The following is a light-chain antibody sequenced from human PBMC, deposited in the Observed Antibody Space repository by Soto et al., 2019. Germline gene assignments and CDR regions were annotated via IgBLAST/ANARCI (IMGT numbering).Light chain of an antibody. CDR1: QSISSW. CDR2: KAS. V-gene: IGKV1-5*03. CDR3: QQSYSVLLT. Sequence: IQMTQSPSTLSASVGDRVTITCRASQSISSWLAWYQQKPRKAPKLLIYKASSLESGVPSRFSGSGSGTDFTLTINSLQPEDFATYYCQQSYSVLLTFGGGTKVDIK. J-gene: IGKJ4*01.